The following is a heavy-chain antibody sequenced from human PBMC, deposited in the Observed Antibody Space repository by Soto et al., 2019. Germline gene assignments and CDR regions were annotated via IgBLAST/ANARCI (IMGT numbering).Heavy chain of an antibody. D-gene: IGHD6-13*01. V-gene: IGHV3-21*01. Sequence: LRLSCAGSGFTFSSYSMNWVRQAPGKGLEWVSSISSSSSYIYYADSVKGRFTISRDNAKNSLYLQMNSLRAEDTAVYYCARDSVAAAGTAAFDIWGQGTMVTVS. J-gene: IGHJ3*02. CDR2: ISSSSSYI. CDR1: GFTFSSYS. CDR3: ARDSVAAAGTAAFDI.